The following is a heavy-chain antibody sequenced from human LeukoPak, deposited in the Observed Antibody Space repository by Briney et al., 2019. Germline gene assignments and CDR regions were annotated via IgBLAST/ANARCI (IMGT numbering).Heavy chain of an antibody. D-gene: IGHD1-26*01. Sequence: ASVKVSCKASGYTFTNYDINWVRQATGQGLEWMGWMNINSGNTGYAQKFQGRVTMTRDTSISTAYMELNSLRSDDTVVYYCARVTGSNDYCGQGTLVTVSS. CDR1: GYTFTNYD. V-gene: IGHV1-8*01. J-gene: IGHJ4*02. CDR2: MNINSGNT. CDR3: ARVTGSNDY.